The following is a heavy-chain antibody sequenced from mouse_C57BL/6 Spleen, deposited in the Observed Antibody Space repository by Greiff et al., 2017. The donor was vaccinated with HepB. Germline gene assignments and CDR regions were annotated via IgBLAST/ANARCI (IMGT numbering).Heavy chain of an antibody. CDR2: IHPNSGST. J-gene: IGHJ3*01. CDR3: ARWYYDYDGPAWFAY. V-gene: IGHV1-64*01. D-gene: IGHD2-4*01. Sequence: QVQLQQPGAELVKPGASVKLSCKASGYTFTSYWMHWVKQRPGQGLEWIGMIHPNSGSTNYNEKFKSKATLTVDKSSSTAYMQLSSLTSEDSAVYYCARWYYDYDGPAWFAYWGQGTLVTVSA. CDR1: GYTFTSYW.